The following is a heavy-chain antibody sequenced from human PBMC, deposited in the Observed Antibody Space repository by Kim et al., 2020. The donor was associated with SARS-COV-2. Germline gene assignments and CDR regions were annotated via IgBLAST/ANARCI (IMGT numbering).Heavy chain of an antibody. J-gene: IGHJ1*01. CDR3: ARRLTNTSGWGSHYCDL. V-gene: IGHV4-34*01. Sequence: SETLSLTCAVYGGSFSGYYWSWIRQPQGKGLEWIGEINHSGRTNYNPSLKSRVTISVDTSKNQFSLKLTSVTAADAALYFCARRLTNTSGWGSHYCDLWGQGILVTVSS. D-gene: IGHD3-10*01. CDR1: GGSFSGYY. CDR2: INHSGRT.